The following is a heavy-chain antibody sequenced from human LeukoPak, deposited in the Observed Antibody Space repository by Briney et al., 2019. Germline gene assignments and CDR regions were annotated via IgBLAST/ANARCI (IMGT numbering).Heavy chain of an antibody. D-gene: IGHD3-10*01. V-gene: IGHV1-18*01. CDR3: ARGASGSYTNWFDP. CDR1: GYTFTSYG. J-gene: IGHJ5*02. CDR2: INPYNGDT. Sequence: GASVKVSCKASGYTFTSYGISWVRQAPGQGLEWLGWINPYNGDTKYRQKMEGRVTMTTGTSTSTTYMELGSLRSDDTAVYYCARGASGSYTNWFDPWGQGTLVTVSS.